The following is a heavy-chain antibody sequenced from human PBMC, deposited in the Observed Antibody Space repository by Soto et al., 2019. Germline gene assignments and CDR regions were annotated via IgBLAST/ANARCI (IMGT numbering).Heavy chain of an antibody. Sequence: QVQLVQSGAEVKKPGASVKVSCKASGYTFTSYGISWVRQAPGQGLEWMGWISAYNGNTNYAQKLQGRVTMTTDTSTRKANMELRSLRSDDTAVYYCARHEDYYDSSGSRGMDYWGQGTLVTVSS. CDR3: ARHEDYYDSSGSRGMDY. V-gene: IGHV1-18*01. J-gene: IGHJ4*02. CDR1: GYTFTSYG. D-gene: IGHD3-22*01. CDR2: ISAYNGNT.